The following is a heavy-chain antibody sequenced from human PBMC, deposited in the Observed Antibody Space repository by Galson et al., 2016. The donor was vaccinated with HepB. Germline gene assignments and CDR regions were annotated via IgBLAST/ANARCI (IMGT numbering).Heavy chain of an antibody. D-gene: IGHD3-10*01. Sequence: SLRLXCAASGXXFSXXXMNXXXQAPGKGLEXVSSISGSSSYIYYADSVKGRSAISRDNARNSLYLQMNTLRAEDTAVYYCARYYASGSSNWFDPWGQGTLVTVSS. CDR2: ISGSSSYI. J-gene: IGHJ5*02. CDR3: ARYYASGSSNWFDP. V-gene: IGHV3-21*01. CDR1: GXXFSXXX.